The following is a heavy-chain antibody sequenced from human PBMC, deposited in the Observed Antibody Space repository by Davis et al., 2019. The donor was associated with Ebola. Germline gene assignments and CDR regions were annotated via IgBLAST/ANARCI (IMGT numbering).Heavy chain of an antibody. CDR1: GFTISSYR. J-gene: IGHJ4*02. CDR3: AKGLVLITLLHYFDS. V-gene: IGHV3-30*18. Sequence: PGESLRLSCAASGFTISSYRLHWVRRAPGKGLEGVATISYEGSETKYSDSVKGRFTISRDNSKNTTYLQMNSLKPEETAVYYCAKGLVLITLLHYFDSWGQGTLVTAS. D-gene: IGHD2-21*01. CDR2: ISYEGSET.